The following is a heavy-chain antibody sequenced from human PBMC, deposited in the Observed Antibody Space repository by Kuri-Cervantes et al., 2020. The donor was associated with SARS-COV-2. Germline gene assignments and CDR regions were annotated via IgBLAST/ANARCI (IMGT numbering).Heavy chain of an antibody. D-gene: IGHD6-6*01. V-gene: IGHV4-30-4*08. J-gene: IGHJ4*02. CDR2: IYYSGST. Sequence: SETLSLTCTVSGGSISSGDYYWSWIRQPSGKGLEWIGYIYYSGSTYYNPSPKSRVTISVDTSKNQFSLKLSSVTAADTAVYYCARRESSRAFDYWGQGTLVTVSS. CDR3: ARRESSRAFDY. CDR1: GGSISSGDYY.